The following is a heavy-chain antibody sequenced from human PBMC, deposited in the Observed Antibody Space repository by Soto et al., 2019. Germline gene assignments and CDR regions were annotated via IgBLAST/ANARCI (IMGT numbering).Heavy chain of an antibody. CDR1: GYNFNTYW. J-gene: IGHJ4*02. D-gene: IGHD5-12*01. CDR2: IYPGDSEA. Sequence: GESLKTSCVGSGYNFNTYWIGWVRQMPGKLLKWMALIYPGDSEARYSPSFEGQVTLSVDRSTSAAYLQWSSLKASDTAIYYCATSAVSYVDIVSPTTRGYFDHWGQGTLVTVSS. V-gene: IGHV5-51*01. CDR3: ATSAVSYVDIVSPTTRGYFDH.